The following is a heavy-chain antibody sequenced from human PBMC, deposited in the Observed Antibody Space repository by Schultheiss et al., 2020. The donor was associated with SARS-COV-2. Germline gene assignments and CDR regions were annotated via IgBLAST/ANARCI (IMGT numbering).Heavy chain of an antibody. V-gene: IGHV4-61*08. CDR2: IYYSGST. CDR3: ARFTTLQDNWFDP. CDR1: GGSISSGDYY. Sequence: SETLSLTCTVSGGSISSGDYYWSWIRQPPGKGLEWIGYIYYSGSTNYNPSLKSRVTISVDTSKNQFSLKLSSVTAADTAVYYCARFTTLQDNWFDPWGQGTLVTVSS. J-gene: IGHJ5*02. D-gene: IGHD3-22*01.